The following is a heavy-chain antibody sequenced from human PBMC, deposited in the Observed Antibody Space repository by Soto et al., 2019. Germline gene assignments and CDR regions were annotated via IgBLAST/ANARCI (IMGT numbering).Heavy chain of an antibody. V-gene: IGHV3-33*01. CDR3: ARGSGIEVGGTFSRFDP. CDR1: GFSFGSYA. Sequence: PGGSLRLSCEASGFSFGSYAMHWVRQAPGKGLEWVAVIWYHGDNENYSDSGKGRFTISRDYSKNTLYREMSCLRAEDTAVYYCARGSGIEVGGTFSRFDPWGQGTRVTVSS. D-gene: IGHD1-1*01. J-gene: IGHJ5*02. CDR2: IWYHGDNE.